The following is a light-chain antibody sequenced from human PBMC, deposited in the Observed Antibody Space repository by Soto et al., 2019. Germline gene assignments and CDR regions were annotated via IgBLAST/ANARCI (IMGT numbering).Light chain of an antibody. CDR3: SSYTTSNTRQIV. Sequence: QSALTQPASVSGSPGQSITISCTGTSSDVGGYNYVSWYQHHPGKAPKLMIYDVSNRPSVVSIRFSGSKSDNTASLTISGLQPEDEADYHCSSYTTSNTRQIVFGTGTKLTVL. CDR1: SSDVGGYNY. CDR2: DVS. V-gene: IGLV2-14*03. J-gene: IGLJ1*01.